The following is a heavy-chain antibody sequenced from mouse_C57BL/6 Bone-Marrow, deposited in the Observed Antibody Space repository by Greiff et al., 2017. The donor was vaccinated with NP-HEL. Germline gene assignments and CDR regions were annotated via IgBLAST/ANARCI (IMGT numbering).Heavy chain of an antibody. CDR2: IDPSDSYT. J-gene: IGHJ4*01. Sequence: QVQLQQPGAELVMPGASVKLSCKASGYTFTSYWMHWVKQRPGQGLEWIGEIDPSDSYTNYTQKFKGKSTLTVDKSSSTAYMQLSSLTSEDSAVYYGARGGWLRRRGYAMDYWGQGTSVTVSS. D-gene: IGHD2-2*01. V-gene: IGHV1-69*01. CDR3: ARGGWLRRRGYAMDY. CDR1: GYTFTSYW.